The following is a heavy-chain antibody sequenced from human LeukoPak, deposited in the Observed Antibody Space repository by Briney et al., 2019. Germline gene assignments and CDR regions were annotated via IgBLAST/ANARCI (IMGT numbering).Heavy chain of an antibody. D-gene: IGHD2-2*01. CDR1: GGTCISYA. Sequence: SVTVSCKATGGTCISYAISWGRQGPGQGGERMGRIIPILGIANYAQKFQGRVTITADKSTSTAYMELSSLRSEDTAVYYCASIYCSSTSCPYYFDYWGQGTLVTVSS. V-gene: IGHV1-69*04. J-gene: IGHJ4*02. CDR3: ASIYCSSTSCPYYFDY. CDR2: IIPILGIA.